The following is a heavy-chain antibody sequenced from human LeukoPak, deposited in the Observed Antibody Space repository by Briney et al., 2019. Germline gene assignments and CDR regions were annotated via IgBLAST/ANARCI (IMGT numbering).Heavy chain of an antibody. V-gene: IGHV7-4-1*02. Sequence: GASVKVSCKASGYTFTSYAMNWVRQAPGQGLEWMGWINTNTGNPTYAQGFTGRFVFSLDTSVSTAYLQISSLKAEDTAVYYCARDPHGLRFLEWFPYYYYYYMDVWGKGTTVTVSS. D-gene: IGHD3-3*01. CDR1: GYTFTSYA. CDR2: INTNTGNP. CDR3: ARDPHGLRFLEWFPYYYYYYMDV. J-gene: IGHJ6*03.